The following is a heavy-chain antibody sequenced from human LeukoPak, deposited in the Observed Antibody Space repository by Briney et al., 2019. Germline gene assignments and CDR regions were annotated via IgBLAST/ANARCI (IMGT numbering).Heavy chain of an antibody. D-gene: IGHD6-19*01. J-gene: IGHJ4*02. CDR1: GYTFTSLG. CDR3: ARFTGAVAGADY. Sequence: ASVKVSCKASGYTFTSLGISWVRQAPGQGLEWMGWISADNGNTNYAQKFQGRVTMTRDTSTSTVYMELSSLRSEDTAVYYCARFTGAVAGADYWGQGTLVTVSS. V-gene: IGHV1-18*01. CDR2: ISADNGNT.